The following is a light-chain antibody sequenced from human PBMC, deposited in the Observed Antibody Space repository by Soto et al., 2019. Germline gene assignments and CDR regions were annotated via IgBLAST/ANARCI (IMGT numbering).Light chain of an antibody. CDR1: SSDVGGYNY. Sequence: QSVLAQPAWVSVSPGQSITISCTGTSSDVGGYNYVSWYQQHPGKGPKLMIYEVSNRPSGVSNRFSGSKSGNTASLTISGLQAEDEADYYCSSYTSSSTLYVFGTGTKVTVL. CDR2: EVS. V-gene: IGLV2-14*01. J-gene: IGLJ1*01. CDR3: SSYTSSSTLYV.